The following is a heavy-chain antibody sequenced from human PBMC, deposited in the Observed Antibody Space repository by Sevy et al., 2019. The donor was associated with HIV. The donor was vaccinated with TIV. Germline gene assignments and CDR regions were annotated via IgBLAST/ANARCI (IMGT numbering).Heavy chain of an antibody. CDR3: ARDSTPSYDFWSGYWDWFDP. CDR2: IYTSGST. V-gene: IGHV4-39*07. D-gene: IGHD3-3*01. CDR1: GGSISSSGYY. J-gene: IGHJ5*02. Sequence: SETLSLTCTVSGGSISSSGYYWGWIRQPPGKGLEWIGRIYTSGSTNYNPSLKSRVTMSVDTSKNQFSLKLSSVTAADTAVYYCARDSTPSYDFWSGYWDWFDPWGQGTLVTVSS.